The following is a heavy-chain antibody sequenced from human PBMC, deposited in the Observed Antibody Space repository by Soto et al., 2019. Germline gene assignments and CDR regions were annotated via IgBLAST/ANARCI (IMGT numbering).Heavy chain of an antibody. V-gene: IGHV4-4*07. J-gene: IGHJ6*02. Sequence: PSETLSLTCTVSGGSISSYYWSWIRQPAGKGLEWIGRIYTSGSTNYNPSLKSRVTMSVDTSKNQFSLKLSSVTAADTAVYYCASSVVRGVVYYYYGMDVWGQGTTVTVSS. CDR3: ASSVVRGVVYYYYGMDV. CDR1: GGSISSYY. CDR2: IYTSGST. D-gene: IGHD3-10*01.